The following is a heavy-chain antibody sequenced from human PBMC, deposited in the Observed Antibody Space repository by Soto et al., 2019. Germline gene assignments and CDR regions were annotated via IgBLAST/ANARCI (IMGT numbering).Heavy chain of an antibody. CDR3: TTDRYCSGGSCYEDYYYYGMDV. D-gene: IGHD2-15*01. Sequence: PVGSLRLSCASSGFTFSNAWMSCVRHSPGKGLEWVGRIKSKTDGGTTDYAAPVKGRFTISRDDSKNTLYLQMNSLKTEDTAVYYCTTDRYCSGGSCYEDYYYYGMDVWGQGTTVSVSS. J-gene: IGHJ6*02. CDR2: IKSKTDGGTT. V-gene: IGHV3-15*01. CDR1: GFTFSNAW.